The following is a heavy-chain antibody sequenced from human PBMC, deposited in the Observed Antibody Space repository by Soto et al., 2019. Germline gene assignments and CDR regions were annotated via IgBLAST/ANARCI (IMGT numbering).Heavy chain of an antibody. Sequence: SVTCSVAEGSSCDYDWSWIRQPPGKGLEWIGYIYDTGSTNYNPSLKSRVTISVDTSKNQFSLKLSSVTAEDTALYYCAKKSGLMVPRRYLDFWGHGTLVTVPS. J-gene: IGHJ4*01. CDR2: IYDTGST. D-gene: IGHD2-8*01. CDR3: AKKSGLMVPRRYLDF. V-gene: IGHV4-59*12. CDR1: EGSSCDYD.